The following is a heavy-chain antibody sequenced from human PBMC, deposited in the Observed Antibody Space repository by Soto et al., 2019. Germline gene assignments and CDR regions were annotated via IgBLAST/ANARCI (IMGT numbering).Heavy chain of an antibody. CDR1: GGTFSSYA. V-gene: IGHV1-69*13. D-gene: IGHD5-18*01. CDR2: IIPIFGTA. J-gene: IGHJ6*02. Sequence: SVKVSCKASGGTFSSYAISWVRQAPGQGLEWVGGIIPIFGTANYAQKFQGRVTITADESTSTAYMELSSLRSEDTAVYYCASRGYSYANYYYYGMDVWGQGTTVTVSS. CDR3: ASRGYSYANYYYYGMDV.